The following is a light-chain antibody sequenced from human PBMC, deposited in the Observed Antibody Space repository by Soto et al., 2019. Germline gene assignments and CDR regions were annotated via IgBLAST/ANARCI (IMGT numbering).Light chain of an antibody. CDR3: SSFTSTNTWV. J-gene: IGLJ3*02. CDR2: EVN. CDR1: RSEVGGYNY. Sequence: QSVLTQPASVSVSPVQSITISCTGTRSEVGGYNYVSWYQQHPGKAPKLMIFEVNNRPSGVSNRFSGSKSGNTASLTISGLQAEDEADYYCSSFTSTNTWVFVGGTKVTVL. V-gene: IGLV2-14*01.